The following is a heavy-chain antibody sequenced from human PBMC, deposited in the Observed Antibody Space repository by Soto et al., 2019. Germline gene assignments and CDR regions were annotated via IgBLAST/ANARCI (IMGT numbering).Heavy chain of an antibody. J-gene: IGHJ5*02. CDR1: GFTFSDYY. D-gene: IGHD4-17*01. V-gene: IGHV3-11*05. CDR2: ISSSSSYT. Sequence: PGGSLRLSCAASGFTFSDYYMSWIRQAPGKGLEWVSYISSSSSYTNYADSVKGRFTISRDNAKNSLYLQMNSLRAEDTAVYYCARDGGDYGDYDWVRGITWGQGTLVTVSS. CDR3: ARDGGDYGDYDWVRGIT.